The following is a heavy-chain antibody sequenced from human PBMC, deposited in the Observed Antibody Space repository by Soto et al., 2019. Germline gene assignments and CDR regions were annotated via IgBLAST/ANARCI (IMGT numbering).Heavy chain of an antibody. D-gene: IGHD2-21*02. J-gene: IGHJ3*01. CDR2: IYHAGSP. CDR1: GGSISSSSW. Sequence: ETLSLTCDVSGGSISSSSWWTWVRQSPGKGLEWIGEIYHAGSPNYNPSFQSRVTILADKSKNHFSLRLTSVTAADTAIYYCARGLSFRGDFDVWGQGTTVTVSS. V-gene: IGHV4-4*02. CDR3: ARGLSFRGDFDV.